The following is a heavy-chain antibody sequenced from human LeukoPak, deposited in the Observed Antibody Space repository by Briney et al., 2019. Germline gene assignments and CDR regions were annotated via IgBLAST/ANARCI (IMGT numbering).Heavy chain of an antibody. V-gene: IGHV1-2*02. CDR3: ARPFYDSSGYLDY. D-gene: IGHD3-22*01. Sequence: ASVKVSCKASGYTFTGYYMHWVRQAPGQGLEWMGWINPNSGGTNYAQKFQGRVTMTGDTSINTAYMELSRLRSDDTAVYYCARPFYDSSGYLDYWGQGTLVTVSS. J-gene: IGHJ4*02. CDR2: INPNSGGT. CDR1: GYTFTGYY.